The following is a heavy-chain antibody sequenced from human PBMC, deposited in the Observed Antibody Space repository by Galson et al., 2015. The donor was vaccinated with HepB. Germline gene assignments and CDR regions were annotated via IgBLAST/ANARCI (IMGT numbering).Heavy chain of an antibody. V-gene: IGHV3-21*01. CDR1: GFNFSTYS. J-gene: IGHJ4*02. CDR3: ARARGNDWYSNS. CDR2: ITHTGIYK. D-gene: IGHD6-19*01. Sequence: SLRLSCAASGFNFSTYSVNWVRQAPGKGLEWVSSITHTGIYKYYADSVKGRFTISRDVAKNSLYLQMNCLRAEDTAVYYCARARGNDWYSNSWGPGTLVTVSS.